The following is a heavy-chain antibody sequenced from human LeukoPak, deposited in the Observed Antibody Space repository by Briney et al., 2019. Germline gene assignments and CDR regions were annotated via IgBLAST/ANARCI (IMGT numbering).Heavy chain of an antibody. CDR1: GGSFSAYY. CDR3: ATERRYSSGRWDYYFDN. J-gene: IGHJ4*02. V-gene: IGHV4-34*01. Sequence: SETLSLTCAVYGGSFSAYYWGWIRQPPGKGLEWIGEINHSGGTNYNPTLQSRVTMLVDTSKNQFSLRLSSVTAADTAVYYCATERRYSSGRWDYYFDNWGQGILVTVSS. D-gene: IGHD6-19*01. CDR2: INHSGGT.